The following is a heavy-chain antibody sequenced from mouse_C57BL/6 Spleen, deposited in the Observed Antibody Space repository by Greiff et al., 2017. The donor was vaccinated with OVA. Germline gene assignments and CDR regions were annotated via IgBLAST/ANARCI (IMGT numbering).Heavy chain of an antibody. Sequence: EVQLQQSGPVLVKPGASVKMSCKASGYTFTDYYMNWVKQSHGKSLEWIGVINPYNGGTSYNQKFKGKATLTVDKSSSTAYMELNSLTSEDSAVYYCAGGYDGYSPLAMDYWGQGTSVTVSS. V-gene: IGHV1-19*01. J-gene: IGHJ4*01. CDR2: INPYNGGT. CDR3: AGGYDGYSPLAMDY. D-gene: IGHD2-3*01. CDR1: GYTFTDYY.